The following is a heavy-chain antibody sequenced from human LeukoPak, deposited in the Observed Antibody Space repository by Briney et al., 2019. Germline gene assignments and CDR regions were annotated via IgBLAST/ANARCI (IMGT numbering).Heavy chain of an antibody. CDR1: GFTFSSYS. J-gene: IGHJ6*02. CDR2: ISSSTSII. CDR3: ARVSSYYDMDV. Sequence: GGSLRLSCAASGFTFSSYSMNWVRQAPGKGLEWVSYISSSTSIIYYADSVKGRFTISRDNAKNSLYLQMNSLRAEDTAVYFCARVSSYYDMDVWGQGTTVTVS. V-gene: IGHV3-48*04.